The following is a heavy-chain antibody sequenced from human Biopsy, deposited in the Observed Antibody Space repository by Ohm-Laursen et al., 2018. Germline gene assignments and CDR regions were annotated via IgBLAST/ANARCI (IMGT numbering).Heavy chain of an antibody. CDR2: IYNSGST. Sequence: SDTLSLTCNVSGGLNSNYYWSWVRQSAGKGLEWIGNIYNSGSTSYNPSLKSRVTISVDTSKNQFSLKLNSATAADTAVYYCANFNDYKGSWFDPWGQGTLVTVSS. J-gene: IGHJ5*02. CDR1: GGLNSNYY. V-gene: IGHV4-59*07. D-gene: IGHD4-11*01. CDR3: ANFNDYKGSWFDP.